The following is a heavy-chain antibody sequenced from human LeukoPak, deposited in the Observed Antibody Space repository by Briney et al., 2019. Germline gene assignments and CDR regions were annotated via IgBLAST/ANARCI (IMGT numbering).Heavy chain of an antibody. CDR2: IYARGIK. CDR1: GGSIRNYH. CDR3: ARERDSGSLYMDY. J-gene: IGHJ4*02. V-gene: IGHV4-4*07. Sequence: SETLSLTCTVSGGSIRNYHWSWIRQPAGKGLECSRRIYARGIKNYKPTLQSRVTMPVDTSKNQVSLKLSSVTAADTAVYFCARERDSGSLYMDYWGQGTLVTVSS. D-gene: IGHD3-10*01.